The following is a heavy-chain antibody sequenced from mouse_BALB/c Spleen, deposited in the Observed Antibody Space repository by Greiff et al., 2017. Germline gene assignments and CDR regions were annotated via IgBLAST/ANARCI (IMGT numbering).Heavy chain of an antibody. V-gene: IGHV2-9*02. J-gene: IGHJ4*01. CDR2: IWAGGST. Sequence: VQLVESGPGLVAPSQSLSITCTVSGFSLTSYGVHWVRQPPGKGLEWLGVIWAGGSTNYNSALMSRLSISKDNSKSQVFLKMNSLQTDDTAMYYCARIYYDYDVGYAMDYWGQGTSVTVSS. CDR1: GFSLTSYG. CDR3: ARIYYDYDVGYAMDY. D-gene: IGHD2-4*01.